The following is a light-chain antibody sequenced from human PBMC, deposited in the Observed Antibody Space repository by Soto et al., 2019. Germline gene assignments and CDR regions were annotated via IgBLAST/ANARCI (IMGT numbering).Light chain of an antibody. J-gene: IGKJ1*01. CDR2: QTS. Sequence: GDRVTITCRASHSISIWLAWHQQKPGKAPKLLIYQTSNLESGVPSRFSGSASGTEFTLTISSLQPEDFATYYCQQYNSYPWTFGQGTKVEVK. CDR1: HSISIW. CDR3: QQYNSYPWT. V-gene: IGKV1-5*03.